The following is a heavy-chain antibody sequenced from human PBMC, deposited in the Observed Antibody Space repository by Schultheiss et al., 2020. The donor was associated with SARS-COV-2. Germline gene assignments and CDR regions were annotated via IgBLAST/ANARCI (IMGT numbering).Heavy chain of an antibody. Sequence: SVKVSCKASGYTFTSYGISWVRQAPGQGLEWMGGIIPIFGTANYAQKFQGRVTITADESTSTAYMELSSLRSEDTAVYYCAKGNTGYSSSWSPNWYFDLWGRGTLVTVSS. CDR2: IIPIFGTA. CDR1: GYTFTSYG. V-gene: IGHV1-69*13. CDR3: AKGNTGYSSSWSPNWYFDL. J-gene: IGHJ2*01. D-gene: IGHD6-13*01.